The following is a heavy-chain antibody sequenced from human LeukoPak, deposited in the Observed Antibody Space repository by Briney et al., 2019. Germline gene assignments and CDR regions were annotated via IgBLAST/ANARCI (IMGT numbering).Heavy chain of an antibody. J-gene: IGHJ3*02. Sequence: GGSLRLSCAASGXTFSSYSMNWVRQAPGKGLEWVSYISSSSSTIYYADSVKGRFTISRDNAKNSLYLQMNSLRDEDTAVYYCARGRYCGGDCATDAFDIWGQGTMVTVSS. V-gene: IGHV3-48*02. CDR2: ISSSSSTI. D-gene: IGHD2-21*02. CDR3: ARGRYCGGDCATDAFDI. CDR1: GXTFSSYS.